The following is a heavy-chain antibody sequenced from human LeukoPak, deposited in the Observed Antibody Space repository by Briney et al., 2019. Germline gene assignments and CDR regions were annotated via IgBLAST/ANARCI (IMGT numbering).Heavy chain of an antibody. J-gene: IGHJ3*02. Sequence: EASVKVSCKASGYTFTSYDINWVRQAPGQGLEWMGRIIPIFGTANYAQKFQGRVTITTDESTSTAYMELSSLRSEDTAVYYCARDRGTAGAFDIWGQGTMVTVSS. V-gene: IGHV1-69*05. CDR1: GYTFTSYD. D-gene: IGHD6-13*01. CDR3: ARDRGTAGAFDI. CDR2: IIPIFGTA.